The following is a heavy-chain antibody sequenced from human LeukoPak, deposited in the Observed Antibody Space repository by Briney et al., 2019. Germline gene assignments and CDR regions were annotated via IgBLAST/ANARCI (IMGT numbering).Heavy chain of an antibody. D-gene: IGHD3-16*02. Sequence: PGGSLRLSCAASGFTFSSDAMSWVRQAPGKGLEWVSGISGSGGSTYYADSVKGRFTISRDNSKNTLYLQMNSLRAEDTAVYYCAKTSDDYVWGSYHAWGQGTLVTVSS. CDR2: ISGSGGST. CDR3: AKTSDDYVWGSYHA. V-gene: IGHV3-23*01. CDR1: GFTFSSDA. J-gene: IGHJ5*02.